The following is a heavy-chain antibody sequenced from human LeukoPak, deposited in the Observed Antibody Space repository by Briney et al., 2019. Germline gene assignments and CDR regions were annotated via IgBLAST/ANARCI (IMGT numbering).Heavy chain of an antibody. D-gene: IGHD6-13*01. CDR1: GFTFSDYF. CDR3: ARRSWTNDFDY. CDR2: ITSGSTM. Sequence: TGGSLRLSCAASGFTFSDYFMSWIRQDPGRGLEWVSYITSGSTMYYADSVKGRFTISRDNAKNSLSLQMNSLRAEDTAVYYCARRSWTNDFDYWGQGTLVTVSS. J-gene: IGHJ4*02. V-gene: IGHV3-11*01.